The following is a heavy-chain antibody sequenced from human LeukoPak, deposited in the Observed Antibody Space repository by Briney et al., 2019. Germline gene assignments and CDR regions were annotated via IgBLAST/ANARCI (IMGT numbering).Heavy chain of an antibody. J-gene: IGHJ4*02. CDR2: IYYSGST. CDR3: ARSGRDGSGYYLRYFDY. CDR1: GASFTNYY. Sequence: SETLSLTCTVSGASFTNYYWSWIRQPPGKGLEWIGYIYYSGSTNYNPSLKSRVTISVDTSKNQFSLRLRPVTAADTAVYYCARSGRDGSGYYLRYFDYWGQGSLVIVSS. V-gene: IGHV4-59*01. D-gene: IGHD3-22*01.